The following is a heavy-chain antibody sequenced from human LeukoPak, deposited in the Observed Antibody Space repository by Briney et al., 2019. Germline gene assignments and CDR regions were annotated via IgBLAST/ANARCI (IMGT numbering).Heavy chain of an antibody. Sequence: SETLSPTCTVSGGSISSSSYYWGWIRQPPGKGLEWIGSIYYSGSTYYNPSLKSRVTISVDTSKNQFSLKLSSVTAADTAVYYCARRLAYYYYYMDVWGKGTTVTVSS. V-gene: IGHV4-39*01. CDR1: GGSISSSSYY. CDR2: IYYSGST. CDR3: ARRLAYYYYYMDV. D-gene: IGHD6-19*01. J-gene: IGHJ6*03.